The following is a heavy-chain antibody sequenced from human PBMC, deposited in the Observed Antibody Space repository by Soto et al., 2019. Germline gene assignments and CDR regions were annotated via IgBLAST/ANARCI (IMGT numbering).Heavy chain of an antibody. D-gene: IGHD6-19*01. J-gene: IGHJ5*02. Sequence: TSETLSLSCNMSGDSYSISTYSWSWIRQPPGKALQWIGFIYQSGVTSYNPSLASRVSISLDRSSNQCSLRLKSVTAADTAVYFCAGMPYTSGLRFDPWGPGTLVTVSS. CDR2: IYQSGVT. V-gene: IGHV4-30-2*01. CDR1: GDSYSISTYS. CDR3: AGMPYTSGLRFDP.